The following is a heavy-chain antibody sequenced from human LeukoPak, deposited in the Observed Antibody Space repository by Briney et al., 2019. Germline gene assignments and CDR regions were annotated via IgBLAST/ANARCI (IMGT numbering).Heavy chain of an antibody. CDR1: GFTFDDYT. J-gene: IGHJ3*02. CDR3: HRGYCSSTSCLEAFDI. V-gene: IGHV3-43*01. Sequence: PGGSLRLSCAASGFTFDDYTMHWVRQAPGKGLEWVSLISWDGGSTYYADSVKGRFTISRDNSKNSPYLQMNSLRTEDTALYYCHRGYCSSTSCLEAFDIWGQGTMVTVSS. CDR2: ISWDGGST. D-gene: IGHD2-2*01.